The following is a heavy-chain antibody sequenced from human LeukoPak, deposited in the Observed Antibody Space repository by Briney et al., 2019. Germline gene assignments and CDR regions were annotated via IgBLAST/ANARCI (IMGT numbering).Heavy chain of an antibody. J-gene: IGHJ3*02. Sequence: SETLSLTCTVSGYSISSGYYWGWIRQPPGKGLEWIGSIYHSGSTYYNPSLKSRVTISVDTSKNQFSLKLSSVTAADTAVYYCARVWKYYYDSSGQGRDAFDIWGQGTMVTVSS. CDR1: GYSISSGYY. D-gene: IGHD3-22*01. V-gene: IGHV4-38-2*02. CDR3: ARVWKYYYDSSGQGRDAFDI. CDR2: IYHSGST.